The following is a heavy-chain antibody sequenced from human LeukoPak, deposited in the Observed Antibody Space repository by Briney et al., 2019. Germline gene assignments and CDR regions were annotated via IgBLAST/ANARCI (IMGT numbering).Heavy chain of an antibody. CDR3: ARGPWISLGGVDY. D-gene: IGHD1-1*01. CDR2: INHSGST. Sequence: SETLSLTCAVYGGSFRGYYWSWIRQPPGKGLEWIGEINHSGSTNYNPSLKSRVTISVDTSKNQFSLKLSSVTAADTAVYYCARGPWISLGGVDYWGQGTLVTVSS. CDR1: GGSFRGYY. V-gene: IGHV4-34*01. J-gene: IGHJ4*02.